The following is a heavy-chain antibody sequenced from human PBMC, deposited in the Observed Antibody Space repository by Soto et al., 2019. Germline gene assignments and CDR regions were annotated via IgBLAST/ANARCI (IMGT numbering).Heavy chain of an antibody. Sequence: QVQLQESGPGLVKPSETLSLTCTVSGGSVSSGSYYWSWIRQPPGKGLEWIGYIYYSGSTNYNPHLKSRVTISVDTSKNQFSLKLSSVTAADTAVYYCARTGRGVYYFDYWGRGTLVTVSS. J-gene: IGHJ4*02. CDR3: ARTGRGVYYFDY. CDR1: GGSVSSGSYY. V-gene: IGHV4-61*01. CDR2: IYYSGST. D-gene: IGHD3-10*01.